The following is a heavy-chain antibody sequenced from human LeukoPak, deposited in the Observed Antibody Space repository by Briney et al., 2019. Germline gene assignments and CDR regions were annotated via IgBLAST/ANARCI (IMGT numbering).Heavy chain of an antibody. CDR1: GYTFTSYY. CDR2: INPSGGST. D-gene: IGHD3-10*01. Sequence: ASVKVSCKASGYTFTSYYMHWVRQAPGQGLEWMGIINPSGGSTSYAQKFQGRVTMTRDTSTSTVYMKLSSLRSEDTAVYYCARNQGVRGWDNNLVDYWGQGTLVTVSS. J-gene: IGHJ4*02. V-gene: IGHV1-46*01. CDR3: ARNQGVRGWDNNLVDY.